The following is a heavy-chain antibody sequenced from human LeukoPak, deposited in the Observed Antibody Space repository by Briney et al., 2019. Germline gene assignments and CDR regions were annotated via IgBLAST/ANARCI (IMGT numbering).Heavy chain of an antibody. D-gene: IGHD3-22*01. J-gene: IGHJ4*02. Sequence: GGSLRLSCAASGFTFSSYAMHWVRQAPGKGLEWVAVISYDGGNKYYADSVKGRFTISRDNSKNTLYLQMNSLRAEDTAVYYCARDFLVVVTTGPFDYWGQGTLVTVSS. CDR3: ARDFLVVVTTGPFDY. CDR1: GFTFSSYA. V-gene: IGHV3-30-3*01. CDR2: ISYDGGNK.